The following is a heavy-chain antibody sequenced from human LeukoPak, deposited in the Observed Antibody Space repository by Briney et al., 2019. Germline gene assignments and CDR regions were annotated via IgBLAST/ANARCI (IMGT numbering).Heavy chain of an antibody. CDR2: IIPISGTA. V-gene: IGHV1-69*13. CDR3: ARGRVLRPLTDYYYGMDV. D-gene: IGHD2-8*01. J-gene: IGHJ6*02. CDR1: GGTFSSHG. Sequence: SVKVSCKASGGTFSSHGISWVRQAPGQGLEWMGGIIPISGTAKYAQKFQGRVTITADESTSTAYMELTSLRSEDTAVYYCARGRVLRPLTDYYYGMDVWGQGTTVTVSS.